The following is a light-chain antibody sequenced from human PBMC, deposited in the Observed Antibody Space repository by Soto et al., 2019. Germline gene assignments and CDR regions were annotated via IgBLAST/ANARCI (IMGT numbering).Light chain of an antibody. Sequence: EIVLTQSPATLSLSPGERATLSCRASQSVSSYLAWYQQKPGQAPWLLIYGASTRATGIPARFSGSGSGTEFTLTISSLQSEDFGVYYCQQYNNWPRATFGGGTKVDIK. V-gene: IGKV3-15*01. J-gene: IGKJ4*01. CDR3: QQYNNWPRAT. CDR2: GAS. CDR1: QSVSSY.